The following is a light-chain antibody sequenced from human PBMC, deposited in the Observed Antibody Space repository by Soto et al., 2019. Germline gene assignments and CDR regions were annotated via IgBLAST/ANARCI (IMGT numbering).Light chain of an antibody. Sequence: DIQMTQSPSSLYASVGDRITITCQASQDINTYLNWYQQKLGKATKLLIYDASNLQRGVPSRLSGSGSVTHFSLSISSLQPEDIATYYCQQSENGPLTFGGGTKVEIK. J-gene: IGKJ4*01. V-gene: IGKV1-33*01. CDR1: QDINTY. CDR2: DAS. CDR3: QQSENGPLT.